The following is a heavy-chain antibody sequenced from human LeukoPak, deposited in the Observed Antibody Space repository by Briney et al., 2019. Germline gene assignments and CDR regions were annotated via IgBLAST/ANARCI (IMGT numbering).Heavy chain of an antibody. CDR2: ISNGGSTI. J-gene: IGHJ5*02. V-gene: IGHV3-48*04. D-gene: IGHD5-18*01. CDR3: ARCEFTYGKSNWFDP. Sequence: GGSLRLSCAVSGFTFSSYWMNWVRQAPGKGLEWISYISNGGSTIYYADSVRGRFTISRDNAKNSLYLQMNSLRVEDTAVYYCARCEFTYGKSNWFDPWGQGTLVTVSS. CDR1: GFTFSSYW.